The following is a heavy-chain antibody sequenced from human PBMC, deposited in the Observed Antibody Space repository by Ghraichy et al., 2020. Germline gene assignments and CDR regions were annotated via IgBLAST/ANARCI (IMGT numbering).Heavy chain of an antibody. CDR3: ARGGDYFDY. D-gene: IGHD1-26*01. J-gene: IGHJ4*02. Sequence: GESLNISCAASGFSVSSNHMSWVRQAPGQGLEWVSLIYSGGSTYHADSVKGRFTISRDNSKNTLYLQMNSLRADDTAIYYCARGGDYFDYWGQGTLVTVST. V-gene: IGHV3-53*01. CDR1: GFSVSSNH. CDR2: IYSGGST.